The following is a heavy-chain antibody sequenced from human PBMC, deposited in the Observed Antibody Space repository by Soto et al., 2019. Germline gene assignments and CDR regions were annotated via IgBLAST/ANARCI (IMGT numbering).Heavy chain of an antibody. CDR2: IWYDGSNK. J-gene: IGHJ4*02. V-gene: IGHV3-33*01. CDR3: ARSPAGCSYGYGADY. CDR1: GFTFSTYG. Sequence: QVQLVESGGGVVQPGRSLRLSCAASGFTFSTYGMHWVRQAPGKGLEWVAVIWYDGSNKYYADSVKGRFTISRDNSNNTLYLQMNSLRAEDTAVYYCARSPAGCSYGYGADYWGQGTLVTVSS. D-gene: IGHD5-18*01.